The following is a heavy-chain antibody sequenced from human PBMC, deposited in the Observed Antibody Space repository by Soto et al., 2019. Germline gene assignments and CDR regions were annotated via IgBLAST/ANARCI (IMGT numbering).Heavy chain of an antibody. Sequence: EVQLLESGGGLVQPGGSLRLSCAASGFTFSSYAMSWVRQAPGKGLEWVSGISGSGGSTYYADSVKGRFTISRDNSKNTLYLQMKSLRAEDRAVYYCANVGDCSDTSCAYHYNYYGLDVWGQGTTVTVSS. CDR3: ANVGDCSDTSCAYHYNYYGLDV. V-gene: IGHV3-23*01. CDR1: GFTFSSYA. D-gene: IGHD2-2*01. J-gene: IGHJ6*02. CDR2: ISGSGGST.